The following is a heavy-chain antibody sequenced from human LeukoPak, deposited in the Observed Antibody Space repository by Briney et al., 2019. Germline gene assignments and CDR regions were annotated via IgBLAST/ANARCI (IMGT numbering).Heavy chain of an antibody. J-gene: IGHJ3*02. Sequence: EASVKVSCKASGYTFTSYGINWVRQAPGQGLEWMGWISAYNGNTNYAQKLQGRVTMTRDTSTSTVHMELRSLRSDATALYYCARGGEMRVVGAFDIWGQGTMVTVSS. CDR3: ARGGEMRVVGAFDI. CDR1: GYTFTSYG. D-gene: IGHD3-22*01. V-gene: IGHV1-18*01. CDR2: ISAYNGNT.